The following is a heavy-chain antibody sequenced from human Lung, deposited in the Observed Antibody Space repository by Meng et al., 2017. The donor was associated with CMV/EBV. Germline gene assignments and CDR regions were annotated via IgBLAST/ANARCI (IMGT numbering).Heavy chain of an antibody. Sequence: GESLKIPCAAPGLTVNNNFLTWVRQGPGKGLEWVSAMYSGGSTYYTDSVKGRFTLTRDNSKNTLYLQMNRLRAEDTGVYYCVEEMYWDQSYHGMDVWGQGTTVTVSS. CDR3: VEEMYWDQSYHGMDV. V-gene: IGHV3-66*02. CDR1: GLTVNNNF. D-gene: IGHD2-8*02. J-gene: IGHJ6*02. CDR2: MYSGGST.